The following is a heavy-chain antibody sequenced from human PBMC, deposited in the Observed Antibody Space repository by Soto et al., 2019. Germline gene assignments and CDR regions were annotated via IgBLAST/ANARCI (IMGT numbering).Heavy chain of an antibody. CDR2: IYYAGST. Sequence: PSETLSLTCTVSGGSMISYYWSWIRQPSGRGLEWIGFIYYAGSTKYNPSLNSRVTISVDTSKNQFSLTVTSVTAADTAVYYCAKDRSTYYLVPPFDPWGQGTLVTVSS. D-gene: IGHD3-10*01. V-gene: IGHV4-59*12. CDR3: AKDRSTYYLVPPFDP. CDR1: GGSMISYY. J-gene: IGHJ5*02.